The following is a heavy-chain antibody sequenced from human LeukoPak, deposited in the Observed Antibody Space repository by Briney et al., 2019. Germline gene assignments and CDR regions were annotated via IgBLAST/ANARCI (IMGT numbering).Heavy chain of an antibody. CDR2: IYHSGST. V-gene: IGHV4-4*02. CDR1: GGSISSSNW. CDR3: ARSGTMVRGVISY. Sequence: SGTLSLTCAVSGGSISSSNWWSWVRQPPGKGLEWIGEIYHSGSTNYNPSLKSRVTISVDKSKNQFSLKLSSVTAADTAVYYCARSGTMVRGVISYWGQGTLVTVSS. D-gene: IGHD3-10*01. J-gene: IGHJ4*02.